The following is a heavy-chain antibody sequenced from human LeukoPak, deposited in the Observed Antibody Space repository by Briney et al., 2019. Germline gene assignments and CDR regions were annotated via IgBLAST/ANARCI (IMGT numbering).Heavy chain of an antibody. J-gene: IGHJ4*02. CDR1: GFTFSSYG. D-gene: IGHD3-22*01. Sequence: GGSLRLSCAASGFTFSSYGMHWVRQAPGKGLEGVAVISYDGSNKYYADSVKGRLTISRDNSKNTLYLRMNSLRAEDTAVYYCAKGFDYYDSSGYYTTPYFDYWGQGTLVTVSS. V-gene: IGHV3-30*18. CDR2: ISYDGSNK. CDR3: AKGFDYYDSSGYYTTPYFDY.